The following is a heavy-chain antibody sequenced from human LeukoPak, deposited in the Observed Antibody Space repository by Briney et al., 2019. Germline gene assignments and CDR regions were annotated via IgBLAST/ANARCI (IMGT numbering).Heavy chain of an antibody. CDR1: GGSFTSYY. D-gene: IGHD6-13*01. V-gene: IGHV4-4*07. CDR3: ARAGDSTSPLDY. J-gene: IGHJ4*02. CDR2: IYTSGST. Sequence: PSETLSLTCTASGGSFTSYYWNWIRQPAGKGLEWIGRIYTSGSTNYNPSLKSRVTMSVDTSKNQFSLRLNSMTAADTAVYYCARAGDSTSPLDYWGQGTLVTVSS.